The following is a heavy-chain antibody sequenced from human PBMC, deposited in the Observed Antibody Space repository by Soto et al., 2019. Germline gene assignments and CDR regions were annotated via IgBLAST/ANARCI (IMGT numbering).Heavy chain of an antibody. Sequence: GGSLRLSCAASRFTFSGFTFSSYWMSWVRQAPGKGLEWVANIKQDGNEKYYVDSVKGRFTISRDNAKNSLYLQINSLRAEDTAVYYCARAVAGYYFDYWGQGTPVTVSS. CDR2: IKQDGNEK. J-gene: IGHJ4*02. CDR3: ARAVAGYYFDY. CDR1: RFTFSGFTFSSYW. V-gene: IGHV3-7*01. D-gene: IGHD6-19*01.